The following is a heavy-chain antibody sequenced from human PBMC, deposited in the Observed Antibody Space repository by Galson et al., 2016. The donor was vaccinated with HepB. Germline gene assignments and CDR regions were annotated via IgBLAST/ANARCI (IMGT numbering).Heavy chain of an antibody. CDR3: ARDPGRYQLLYYYAMDV. CDR1: GFTFSRYS. V-gene: IGHV3-21*01. CDR2: ISCYSPYI. Sequence: SLRLSCAASGFTFSRYSMNWVRQAPGKGLEWVSSISCYSPYIFYADSVKGRFTISRDNAKTSLYLHMNSLRAEDTAVYYCARDPGRYQLLYYYAMDVWGQGTTVTVSS. D-gene: IGHD2-2*01. J-gene: IGHJ6*02.